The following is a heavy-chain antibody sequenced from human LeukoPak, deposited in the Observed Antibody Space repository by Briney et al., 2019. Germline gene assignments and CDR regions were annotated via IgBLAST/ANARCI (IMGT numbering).Heavy chain of an antibody. V-gene: IGHV3-30*18. CDR1: GFTFSSYG. D-gene: IGHD3-16*02. J-gene: IGHJ3*02. CDR2: ISYDGSNK. CDR3: AKHRSDYVWGSYRNDAFDI. Sequence: PGRSLRLSCAASGFTFSSYGMHWVRQAPGKGLEWVAVISYDGSNKYYADSVKGRFTISRDNSKNTLYLQMSSLRAEDTAVYYCAKHRSDYVWGSYRNDAFDIWGQGTMVTVSS.